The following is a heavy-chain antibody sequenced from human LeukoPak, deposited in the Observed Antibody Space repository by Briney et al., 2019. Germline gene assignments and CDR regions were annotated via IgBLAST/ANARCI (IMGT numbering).Heavy chain of an antibody. J-gene: IGHJ4*02. Sequence: GASVKVSCKASGYIFTNYAMHWVRQAPGQRLEWMGRISGGSGDTKYSQKFQDRVTITRDTSASTAYMELNSLRSEDTAVYYCARSQNRTVVVPVHWGQGTLVTVSS. D-gene: IGHD2-2*01. V-gene: IGHV1-3*01. CDR1: GYIFTNYA. CDR2: ISGGSGDT. CDR3: ARSQNRTVVVPVH.